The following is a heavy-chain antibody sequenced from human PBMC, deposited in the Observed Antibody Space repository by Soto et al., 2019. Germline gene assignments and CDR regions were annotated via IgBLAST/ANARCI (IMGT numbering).Heavy chain of an antibody. CDR3: ARLVYDTRLNYMYFDF. V-gene: IGHV4-4*02. J-gene: IGHJ4*02. Sequence: SETLSLTCAVSGVPISSGNWWTWVRQSPQRGLEYIGEIFHDGTANYYPSFERRVAISVDTSKNQFSLKLTSVTAADTAIYFCARLVYDTRLNYMYFDFWGQGTLVTVSS. CDR1: GVPISSGNW. D-gene: IGHD3-10*01. CDR2: IFHDGTA.